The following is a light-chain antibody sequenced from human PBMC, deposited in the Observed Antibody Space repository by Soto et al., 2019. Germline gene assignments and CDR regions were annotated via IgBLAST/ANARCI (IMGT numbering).Light chain of an antibody. CDR3: QQYNHWPLT. J-gene: IGKJ4*01. CDR2: DTS. V-gene: IGKV3-15*01. CDR1: QNVHSD. Sequence: EVVMTQSPDTLSVSPGDGATLSCRASQNVHSDLAWYQQKPGQAPRLVIYDTSTRATDIPVRFTGGGSGTEFTLTISGLKSEDFPVYYCQQYNHWPLTFGGGTEVEIK.